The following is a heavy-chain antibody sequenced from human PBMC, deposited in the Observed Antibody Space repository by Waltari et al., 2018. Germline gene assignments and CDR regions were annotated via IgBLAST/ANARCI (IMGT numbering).Heavy chain of an antibody. D-gene: IGHD6-6*01. J-gene: IGHJ5*02. Sequence: VQLQQWGAGLLKPSETLSLTCAVYGGSFSGYSWRWIRQPPGKGLEWIGEINHSGSTNYNPSLKSRVTISVDTSKNQFSLKLSSVTAADTAVYYCARGTEYSSSTGIAAFDPWGQGTLVTVSS. CDR3: ARGTEYSSSTGIAAFDP. V-gene: IGHV4-34*01. CDR1: GGSFSGYS. CDR2: INHSGST.